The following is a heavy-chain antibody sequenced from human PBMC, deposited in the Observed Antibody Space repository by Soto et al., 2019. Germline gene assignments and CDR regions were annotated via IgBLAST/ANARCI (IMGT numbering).Heavy chain of an antibody. D-gene: IGHD3-3*01. Sequence: GGSLRLSCAASGFTFSSYAMSWVRQAPGKGLEWVSAISGSGGSTYYADSVKGRFTISRDNSKNTLYLQMNSLRAEDTAVYYCAKFYDFWSGYLATGPKGDAFDIWGQGTMVTVS. CDR1: GFTFSSYA. CDR3: AKFYDFWSGYLATGPKGDAFDI. CDR2: ISGSGGST. J-gene: IGHJ3*02. V-gene: IGHV3-23*01.